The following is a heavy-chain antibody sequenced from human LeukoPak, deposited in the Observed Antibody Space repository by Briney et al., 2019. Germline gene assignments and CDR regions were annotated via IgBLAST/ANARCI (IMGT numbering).Heavy chain of an antibody. J-gene: IGHJ3*02. CDR2: IKSKTDGGTT. V-gene: IGHV3-15*01. CDR3: TTEEIVVVVAANLGAFDI. D-gene: IGHD2-15*01. Sequence: AGVSLRLSCAASGFTFGNAWMSWVRQAPGKGLEWVGRIKSKTDGGTTDYAAPVKGRFTISRDDSKNTLYLQMSSLKIEDTAVYYCTTEEIVVVVAANLGAFDIWGQGTMVTVSS. CDR1: GFTFGNAW.